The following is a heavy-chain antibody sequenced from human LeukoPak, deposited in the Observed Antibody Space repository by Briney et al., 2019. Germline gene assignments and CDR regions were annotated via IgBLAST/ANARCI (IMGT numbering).Heavy chain of an antibody. Sequence: GGSLRLSCAASGFTFSSYGMHWVRQASGKGLEWVGRIRNKANSYATAYTASVKGRFTISRDDSKNTAYLQMNSLKTEDTAVYYCTRYSSSDNWFDPWGQGTLVTVSS. J-gene: IGHJ5*02. D-gene: IGHD6-6*01. CDR2: IRNKANSYAT. CDR1: GFTFSSYG. V-gene: IGHV3-73*01. CDR3: TRYSSSDNWFDP.